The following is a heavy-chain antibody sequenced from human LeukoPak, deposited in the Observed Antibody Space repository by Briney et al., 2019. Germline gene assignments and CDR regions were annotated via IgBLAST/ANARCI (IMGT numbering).Heavy chain of an antibody. CDR3: ARHLPIAVAGQFDY. CDR1: GGSISSSSYY. D-gene: IGHD6-19*01. Sequence: SETLSLTCTVSGGSISSSSYYWGWIRQPPGKGLEWIGSIYYSGSTYYNPSLKSRVTISVDTSKNQFSLKLSSVTAADTAVYYCARHLPIAVAGQFDYWGQGTLVTVSS. V-gene: IGHV4-39*01. CDR2: IYYSGST. J-gene: IGHJ4*02.